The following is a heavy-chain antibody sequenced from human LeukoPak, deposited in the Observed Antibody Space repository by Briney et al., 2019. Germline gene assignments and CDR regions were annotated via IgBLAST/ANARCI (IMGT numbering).Heavy chain of an antibody. D-gene: IGHD4-17*01. CDR1: GGTFSSYA. CDR3: ARRNYGDSRRWVDP. V-gene: IGHV1-69*05. J-gene: IGHJ5*02. Sequence: GASVKVSCKASGGTFSSYAISWVRQAPGQGLEWMGGIIPIFGTANYAQKFQGRVTITTDESTSTAYMELSSLRSEDTAVYYCARRNYGDSRRWVDPWGQGTLVTVSS. CDR2: IIPIFGTA.